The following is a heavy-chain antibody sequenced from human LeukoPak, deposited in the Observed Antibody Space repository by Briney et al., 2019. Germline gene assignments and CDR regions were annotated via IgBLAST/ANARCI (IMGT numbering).Heavy chain of an antibody. D-gene: IGHD3-9*01. CDR3: ARGGRYFDWLLQNWFDP. Sequence: TSETLSLTCTVYGGSFSGYYWSWIRQPPGKGLEWIGEINHSGSTNYNPSLKSRVTISVDTSKNQFSLKLSSVTAADTAVYYCARGGRYFDWLLQNWFDPWGQGTLVTVSS. CDR1: GGSFSGYY. J-gene: IGHJ5*02. CDR2: INHSGST. V-gene: IGHV4-34*01.